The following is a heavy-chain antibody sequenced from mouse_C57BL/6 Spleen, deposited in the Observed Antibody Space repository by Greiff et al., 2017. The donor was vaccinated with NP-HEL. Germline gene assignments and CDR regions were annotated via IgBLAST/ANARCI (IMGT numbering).Heavy chain of an antibody. J-gene: IGHJ4*01. CDR3: TREGYYYGSGNDAMAY. V-gene: IGHV5-9-1*02. Sequence: EVNVVESGEGLVKPGGSLKLSCAASGFTFSSYAMSWVRQTPEKRLEWVAYISSGGDYIYYADTVKGRSTIPRDNARNTLYLQMSSLKSEDTAMYYCTREGYYYGSGNDAMAYWGQGTSVTVSS. D-gene: IGHD1-1*01. CDR1: GFTFSSYA. CDR2: ISSGGDYI.